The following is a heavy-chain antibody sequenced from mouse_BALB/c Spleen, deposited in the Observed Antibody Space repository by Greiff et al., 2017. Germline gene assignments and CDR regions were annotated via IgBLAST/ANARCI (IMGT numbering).Heavy chain of an antibody. CDR1: GFTFSSYA. CDR2: ISSGGGST. Sequence: EVHLVESGGGLVKPGGSLKLSCAASGFTFSSYAMSWVRQTPEKRLEWVAYISSGGGSTYYPDTVKGRFTISRDNAKNTLYLQMSSLKSEDTAMYYCARHGGNTGYFDYWGQGTTLTVSS. V-gene: IGHV5-12-1*01. CDR3: ARHGGNTGYFDY. D-gene: IGHD5-2*01. J-gene: IGHJ2*01.